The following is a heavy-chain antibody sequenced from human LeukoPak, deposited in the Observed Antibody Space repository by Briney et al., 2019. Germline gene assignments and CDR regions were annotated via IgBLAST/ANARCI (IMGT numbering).Heavy chain of an antibody. D-gene: IGHD4-17*01. J-gene: IGHJ4*02. CDR2: ISSSSSYI. Sequence: GGSLRLSCAASGFTFSSYSMNWVRQAPGKGLEWVSSISSSSSYIYYADSVKGRFTISRDNSKNTLYLQMNSLRAEDTAVYYCAKEIISRSTVTTAFDYWGQGTLVTVSS. CDR1: GFTFSSYS. V-gene: IGHV3-21*04. CDR3: AKEIISRSTVTTAFDY.